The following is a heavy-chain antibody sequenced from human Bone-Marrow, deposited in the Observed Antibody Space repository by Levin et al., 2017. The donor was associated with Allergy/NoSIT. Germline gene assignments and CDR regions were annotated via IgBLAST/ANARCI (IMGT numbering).Heavy chain of an antibody. J-gene: IGHJ4*02. CDR1: GFTVSNNY. Sequence: GGSLRLSCAASGFTVSNNYMSWVRQAPGKGLEGVSIIYSGGNTYYTDSVKGRFTISRDSSKNTLYLQMNSLRAEHTAVYYCATSPTSGYWGQGTLVTVSS. V-gene: IGHV3-53*01. CDR2: IYSGGNT. CDR3: ATSPTSGY.